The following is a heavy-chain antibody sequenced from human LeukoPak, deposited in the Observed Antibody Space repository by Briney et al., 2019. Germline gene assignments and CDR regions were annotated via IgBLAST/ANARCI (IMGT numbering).Heavy chain of an antibody. CDR2: IYYSGST. J-gene: IGHJ4*02. D-gene: IGHD6-13*01. CDR3: ARLSPAGTDY. CDR1: GGSISSSSYY. Sequence: SETLSLTCTVSGGSISSSSYYWGWIRQPPGKGLEWIGSIYYSGSTYYNPSLKSRVTISVDTSKNQFSLKLSSVTAADTAVYYCARLSPAGTDYWGQGTLVTVAS. V-gene: IGHV4-39*01.